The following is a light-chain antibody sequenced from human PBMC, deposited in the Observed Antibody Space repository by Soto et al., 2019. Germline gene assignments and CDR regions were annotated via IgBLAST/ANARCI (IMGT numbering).Light chain of an antibody. J-gene: IGLJ2*01. V-gene: IGLV2-14*01. Sequence: QSALTQPASVSGSPGQSVTISCTGTSSDIGAYKYVSWYQHHPGKSPRLMIYEVSNRPSGVSNRFSASKSGNTASLTISGLQAEDEAVYYCCSYRSSSTLVFGGGTKVTVL. CDR1: SSDIGAYKY. CDR3: CSYRSSSTLV. CDR2: EVS.